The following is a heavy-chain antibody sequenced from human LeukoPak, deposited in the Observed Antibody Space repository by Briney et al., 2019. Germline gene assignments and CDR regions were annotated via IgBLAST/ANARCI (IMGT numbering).Heavy chain of an antibody. V-gene: IGHV1-69*05. J-gene: IGHJ4*02. CDR2: IIPIFGTA. CDR1: GGTFSSYA. Sequence: ASVKVSCKASGGTFSSYAISWVRQAPGQGLEWMGGIIPIFGTANYAQKFQGRVTITTDEPTSTAYMELSGLRSEDTAVYYCAIPSGYRSETLDYWGQGTLVTVSS. D-gene: IGHD3-16*02. CDR3: AIPSGYRSETLDY.